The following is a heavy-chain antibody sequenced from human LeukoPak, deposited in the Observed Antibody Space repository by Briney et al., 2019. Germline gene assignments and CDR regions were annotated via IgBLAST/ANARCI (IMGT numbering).Heavy chain of an antibody. J-gene: IGHJ4*02. Sequence: SETLSLTCTVSGGSISSSSNYWAWIRQPPGKGLEWIGSIYYSGSTYYNPSLKSRVTISVDTSKNQFSLKLSSVTAADTAVYYCARGVVIAPQTLDYWGQGTLVTVSS. D-gene: IGHD2-21*01. CDR3: ARGVVIAPQTLDY. CDR2: IYYSGST. CDR1: GGSISSSSNY. V-gene: IGHV4-39*07.